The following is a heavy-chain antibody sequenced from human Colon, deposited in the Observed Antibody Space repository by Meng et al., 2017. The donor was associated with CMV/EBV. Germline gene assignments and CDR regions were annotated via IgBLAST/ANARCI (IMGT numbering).Heavy chain of an antibody. CDR3: AKDRAYCGSFSCSPNYFDG. CDR2: INGVGDTT. V-gene: IGHV3-23*01. CDR1: GFTFNRNS. D-gene: IGHD2-21*01. J-gene: IGHJ4*02. Sequence: GGSLRLSCAASGFTFNRNSMSWVRQAPGKGLEWVSGINGVGDTTYYADSVKDRFTISRDNSKNTLYLRMIDLRAEDTAMYYCAKDRAYCGSFSCSPNYFDGWGQGNLVTVSS.